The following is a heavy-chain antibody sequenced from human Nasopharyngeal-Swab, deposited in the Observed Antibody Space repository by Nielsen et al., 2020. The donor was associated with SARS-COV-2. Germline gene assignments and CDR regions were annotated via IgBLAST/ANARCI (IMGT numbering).Heavy chain of an antibody. Sequence: GESLKISCAASGFTFSSYGMHWVRQAPGKGLEWVAVIWYDGSNEYYADPVKGRFTISRDNSKNTLYLQMNSLRVEDTAVYYCARDHYSSSSGPSNFDYWGQGTLVTVSS. CDR2: IWYDGSNE. D-gene: IGHD6-6*01. V-gene: IGHV3-33*01. CDR1: GFTFSSYG. J-gene: IGHJ4*02. CDR3: ARDHYSSSSGPSNFDY.